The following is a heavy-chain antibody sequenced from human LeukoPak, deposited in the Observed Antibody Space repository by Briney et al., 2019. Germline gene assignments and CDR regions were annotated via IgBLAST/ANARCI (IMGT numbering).Heavy chain of an antibody. Sequence: PGRSLRLSCAASGFTFSNYDMHWVRQAPGKGLEWVANIKQDGSKKSYVDSVKGRFTISRDNAKNSLYLQMNSLRAEDTAIYYCTRVGYIDEGIDYWGQGTLVTVSS. CDR3: TRVGYIDEGIDY. CDR1: GFTFSNYD. D-gene: IGHD5-24*01. CDR2: IKQDGSKK. V-gene: IGHV3-7*04. J-gene: IGHJ4*02.